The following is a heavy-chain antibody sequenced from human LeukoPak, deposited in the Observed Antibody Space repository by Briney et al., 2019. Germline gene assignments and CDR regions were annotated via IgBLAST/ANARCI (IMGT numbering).Heavy chain of an antibody. CDR2: INTDGSSI. Sequence: PGGPLRLSCAASGFTFYTYWMHWVRQAPGKGLVWVSRINTDGSSITYADSVKGRFTISRDNAKNTLYLQMNSLRAEDTAVYYCVKSTGYIGYDGDYWGQGTLVTVSS. V-gene: IGHV3-74*01. CDR3: VKSTGYIGYDGDY. J-gene: IGHJ4*02. D-gene: IGHD5-12*01. CDR1: GFTFYTYW.